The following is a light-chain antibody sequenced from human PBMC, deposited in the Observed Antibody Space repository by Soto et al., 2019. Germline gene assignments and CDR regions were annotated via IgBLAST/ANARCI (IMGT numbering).Light chain of an antibody. CDR3: SSYTSSSTLYV. J-gene: IGLJ1*01. Sequence: QSVLTQPASVSGSPGQSITISCTGTSSDVGGYNYVSWYQQPPGKPPKLMIYEVSNRPSGVSNRFSGSKSGNTASLTISGLQAEDEADYYCSSYTSSSTLYVFGTGTKVTVL. V-gene: IGLV2-14*01. CDR2: EVS. CDR1: SSDVGGYNY.